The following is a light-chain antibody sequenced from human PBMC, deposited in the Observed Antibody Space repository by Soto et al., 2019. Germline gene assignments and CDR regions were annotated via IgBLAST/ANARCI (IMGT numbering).Light chain of an antibody. CDR2: YDS. Sequence: SYELIQPPSVSVAPGKTARITCGGNNIGSKSVHWYQQKPGQAPVLVIYYDSDRPSGIPERFSGSNSGNTATLTISRVEAGDEADYYCQVWDSSSAGVFGGGTKLTVL. CDR3: QVWDSSSAGV. CDR1: NIGSKS. V-gene: IGLV3-21*04. J-gene: IGLJ2*01.